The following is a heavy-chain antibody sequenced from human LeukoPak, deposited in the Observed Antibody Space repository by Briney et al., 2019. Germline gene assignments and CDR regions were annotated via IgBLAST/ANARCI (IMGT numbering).Heavy chain of an antibody. CDR2: IYYSGST. V-gene: IGHV4-59*01. Sequence: SETLSLTCTVSGGSISSYYWSWIRQSPGKGLEWIGYIYYSGSTNYNPSLKSRVTISIDTSKNQFSLKLNSVTAADTAVYYCASDWQWVFDYWGQGTLVTVSS. CDR3: ASDWQWVFDY. D-gene: IGHD6-19*01. J-gene: IGHJ4*02. CDR1: GGSISSYY.